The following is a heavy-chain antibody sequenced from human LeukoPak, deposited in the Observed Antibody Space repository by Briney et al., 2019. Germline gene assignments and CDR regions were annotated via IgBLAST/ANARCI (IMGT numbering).Heavy chain of an antibody. J-gene: IGHJ5*02. CDR3: AKHIAVAGRNWFDP. D-gene: IGHD6-19*01. CDR2: ISGSGGST. CDR1: GFTFSSYA. V-gene: IGHV3-23*01. Sequence: GGSLRLSRAASGFTFSSYAMSWVRQAPGKGLEWVSAISGSGGSTYYADSVKGRFTISRDNSKNTLYLQMNSLRAEDTAVYYCAKHIAVAGRNWFDPWGQGTLVTVSS.